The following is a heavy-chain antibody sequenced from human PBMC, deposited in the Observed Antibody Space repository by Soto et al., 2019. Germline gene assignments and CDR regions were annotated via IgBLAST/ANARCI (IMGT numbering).Heavy chain of an antibody. CDR1: GGSFSSFS. J-gene: IGHJ6*02. V-gene: IGHV1-69*08. CDR3: AGAKQWVIRGNYYYNGIDV. CDR2: IIPLRGTT. D-gene: IGHD6-19*01. Sequence: ASVKVSCKASGGSFSSFSINWVRQAPGQGLEWMGRIIPLRGTTDYAAKFQGRVMINADKSTSTAYMELNSLRSEDTAVYYCAGAKQWVIRGNYYYNGIDVWGQGITVTVSS.